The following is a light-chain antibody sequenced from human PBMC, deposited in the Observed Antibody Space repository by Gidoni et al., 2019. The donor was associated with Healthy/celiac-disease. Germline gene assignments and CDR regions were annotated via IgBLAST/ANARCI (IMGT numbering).Light chain of an antibody. V-gene: IGKV1-6*01. CDR1: QGIRNA. J-gene: IGKJ4*01. CDR3: LQDYNYPLT. Sequence: AIQMTQSPSSLSASVGDRVTITCRASQGIRNALGWYQQKPGKAPKLLIYAASSLQSGVPSRFSGSGSGTDVTLTISSLQHEDFATYYCLQDYNYPLTFGGGTKVEIK. CDR2: AAS.